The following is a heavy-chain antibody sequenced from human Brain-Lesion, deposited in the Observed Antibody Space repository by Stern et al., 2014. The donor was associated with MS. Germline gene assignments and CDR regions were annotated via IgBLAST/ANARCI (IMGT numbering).Heavy chain of an antibody. CDR3: ARGGRYYADY. CDR2: INPNSGGT. Sequence: VQLEESGAEVKKPGASARASCEASGNSFTHFYIHWVRQAPGQGLEWMGWINPNSGGTKFAQKFQGWVTITRDTSMTTAYMEVTSLTSDDTAVYYCARGGRYYADYWGQGTLVTVSS. J-gene: IGHJ4*02. D-gene: IGHD2-2*01. V-gene: IGHV1-2*04. CDR1: GNSFTHFY.